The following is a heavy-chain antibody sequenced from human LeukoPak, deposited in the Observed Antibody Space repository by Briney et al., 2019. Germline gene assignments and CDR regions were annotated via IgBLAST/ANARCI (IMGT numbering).Heavy chain of an antibody. V-gene: IGHV3-53*01. CDR3: ARDTVGSTDDY. CDR2: IYSGGNT. J-gene: IGHJ4*02. CDR1: GFTVSSNY. D-gene: IGHD4-17*01. Sequence: GSLRLSCAASGFTVSSNYMSWVRQAPGKGLEWVSVIYSGGNTYYADSVKGRFTISRDNSKNMLYLQMNSLRAEDTAVYYCARDTVGSTDDYWGQGTLVTVSS.